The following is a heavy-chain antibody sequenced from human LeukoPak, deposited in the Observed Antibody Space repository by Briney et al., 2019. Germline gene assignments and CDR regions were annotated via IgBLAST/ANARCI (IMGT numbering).Heavy chain of an antibody. CDR3: AREGYYDSSGYDY. CDR2: ISSSGSTI. V-gene: IGHV3-48*03. J-gene: IGHJ4*02. D-gene: IGHD3-22*01. CDR1: GFTFSSYA. Sequence: GGSLRLSCAASGFTFSSYAMNWVRQAPGKGLEWVSYISSSGSTIYYADSVKGRFTISRDNAKNSLYLQMNSLRAEDTAVYYCAREGYYDSSGYDYWGQGTLVTVSS.